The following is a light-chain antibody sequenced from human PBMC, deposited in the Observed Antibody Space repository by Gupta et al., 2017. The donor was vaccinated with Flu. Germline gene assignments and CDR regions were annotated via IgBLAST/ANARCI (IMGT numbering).Light chain of an antibody. CDR3: SSYTDTSSYV. Sequence: QPALTPSASVSGSSGQSTTLTCTGTSSDVGRYNYVSWYQQHPGKAPKLLIFEVSNRPSGVSHRFSGFKSANTASLTISGLQAEDEADYYCSSYTDTSSYVFRTGTKVTVL. J-gene: IGLJ1*01. CDR2: EVS. V-gene: IGLV2-14*01. CDR1: SSDVGRYNY.